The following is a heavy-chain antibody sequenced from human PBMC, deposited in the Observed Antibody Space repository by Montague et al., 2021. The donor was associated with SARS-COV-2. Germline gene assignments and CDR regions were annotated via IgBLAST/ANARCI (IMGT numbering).Heavy chain of an antibody. J-gene: IGHJ4*02. CDR2: IGSNGGT. D-gene: IGHD6-19*01. Sequence: SLRLSCAASGFTFNNYAMTWVRQGPGKGLEWVSGIGSNGGTFYGDSVKGRFTISGDNSKNTLYLQMNSLRVEDTALYFCAKDRVDDNGWSVDYWGQGTLVTVSS. CDR1: GFTFNNYA. V-gene: IGHV3-23*01. CDR3: AKDRVDDNGWSVDY.